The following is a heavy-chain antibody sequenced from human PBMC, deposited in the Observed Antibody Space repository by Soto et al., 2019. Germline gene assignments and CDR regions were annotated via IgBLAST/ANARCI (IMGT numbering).Heavy chain of an antibody. CDR1: GGTFSSYA. CDR3: ARGYGPTYYYGMDV. J-gene: IGHJ6*02. CDR2: IIPIFGTA. Sequence: GASVKVSCKASGGTFSSYAISWVRQAPGQGLEWMGGIIPIFGTANYAQKFQGRVTITADESTSTAYMELSSLRSEDTAVYYCARGYGPTYYYGMDVWGQGTTVTVSS. V-gene: IGHV1-69*13. D-gene: IGHD4-17*01.